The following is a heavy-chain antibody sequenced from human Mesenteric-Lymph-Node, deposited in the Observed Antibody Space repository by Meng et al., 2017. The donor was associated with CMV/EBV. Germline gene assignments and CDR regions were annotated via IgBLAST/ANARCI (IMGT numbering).Heavy chain of an antibody. J-gene: IGHJ4*02. CDR3: ARDNYYHSSGYLDC. Sequence: GGSLRLSCAASGFTFSSYAMHWVRQAPGKGLEYVSGITTNGDSTYYADSVKGRFTISRDNSKNTLYLQMGSLRAKDMAVYYCARDNYYHSSGYLDCWGQGTLVTVSS. V-gene: IGHV3-64*02. D-gene: IGHD3-22*01. CDR1: GFTFSSYA. CDR2: ITTNGDST.